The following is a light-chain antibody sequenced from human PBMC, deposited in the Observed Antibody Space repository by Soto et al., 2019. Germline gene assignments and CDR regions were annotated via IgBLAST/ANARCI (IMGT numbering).Light chain of an antibody. CDR1: IRDVGAYNL. CDR2: EVR. V-gene: IGLV2-14*01. CDR3: SSFTTKSTLI. Sequence: QSALTQPASVSGSPGQSITISCAGTIRDVGAYNLVSWYQQYPGRAPQLILYEVRNRPSGISFRCSSFKSGNTASLTISGLQAEDEADYYCSSFTTKSTLIFGGGTKLTVL. J-gene: IGLJ2*01.